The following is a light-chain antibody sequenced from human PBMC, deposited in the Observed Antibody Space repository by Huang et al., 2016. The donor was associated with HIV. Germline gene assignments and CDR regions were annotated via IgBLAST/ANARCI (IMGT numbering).Light chain of an antibody. V-gene: IGKV3D-20*01. CDR2: DAH. CDR1: QSVSNNY. J-gene: IGKJ2*01. Sequence: IVLTQSPATLSLSPGERATLTCGASQSVSNNYLAWYQQKPGRAPRLLIYDAHVRATGIPDRFSGSGSGTDFTLTISRLEPEDFAMYYCQQYSTSSYTFGQGTKVDI. CDR3: QQYSTSSYT.